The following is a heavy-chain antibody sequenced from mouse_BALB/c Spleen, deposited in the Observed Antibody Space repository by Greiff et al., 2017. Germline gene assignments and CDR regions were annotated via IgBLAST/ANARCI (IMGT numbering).Heavy chain of an antibody. V-gene: IGHV5-17*02. Sequence: EVQLVESGGGLVQPGGSRKLSCAASGFTFSSFGMHWVRQAPEKGLEWVAYISSGSSTIYYADTVKGRFTISRDNPKNTLFLQMTSLRSEDTAMYYCARKYSNYDAMDYWGQGTSVTVSS. CDR2: ISSGSSTI. D-gene: IGHD2-5*01. CDR3: ARKYSNYDAMDY. J-gene: IGHJ4*01. CDR1: GFTFSSFG.